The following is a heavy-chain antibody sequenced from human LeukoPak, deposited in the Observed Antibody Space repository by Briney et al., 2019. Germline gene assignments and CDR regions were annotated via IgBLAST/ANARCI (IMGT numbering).Heavy chain of an antibody. J-gene: IGHJ4*02. V-gene: IGHV3-11*01. CDR3: ARDYNC. Sequence: GGSLRLSCSASAFTFTDYYMSWIRQAPGKGLEWVSYIIPSGTVIYYGDSVKGRFTIARDNAKKSLYLQMNSLRAEDSAVYYCARDYNCWGQGTLVTVSS. D-gene: IGHD3-10*01. CDR1: AFTFTDYY. CDR2: IIPSGTVI.